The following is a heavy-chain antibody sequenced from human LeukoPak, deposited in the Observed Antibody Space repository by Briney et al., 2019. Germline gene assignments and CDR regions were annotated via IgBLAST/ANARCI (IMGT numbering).Heavy chain of an antibody. J-gene: IGHJ4*02. D-gene: IGHD2-2*01. V-gene: IGHV3-30*19. CDR2: ISYDGSNK. CDR3: ARAYCSSPTCYAPDY. CDR1: GFTFSSYG. Sequence: PGGSLRLSCAASGFTFSSYGMHWVRQAPGKGLEWVAVISYDGSNKYYADSVKGRFTISRDNSKNTLYLQMNSLRAEDTAVYYCARAYCSSPTCYAPDYWGQGTLVTVSS.